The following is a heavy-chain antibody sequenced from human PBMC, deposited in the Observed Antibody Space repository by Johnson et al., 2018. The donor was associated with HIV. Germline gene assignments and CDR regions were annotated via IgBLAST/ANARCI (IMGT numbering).Heavy chain of an antibody. V-gene: IGHV3-7*02. Sequence: VHLVESGGGLVKPGGSLRLSCAASGFTFSSYWMSWVRQAPGKGLEWVANIKQDGSEKYYVDSVKGRFTISRDNSRNTLDLQMNSLRAEDTAVYYCARGGDCSSTSCYVYAFDIWGQGTMVTVSS. J-gene: IGHJ3*02. CDR1: GFTFSSYW. D-gene: IGHD2-2*01. CDR2: IKQDGSEK. CDR3: ARGGDCSSTSCYVYAFDI.